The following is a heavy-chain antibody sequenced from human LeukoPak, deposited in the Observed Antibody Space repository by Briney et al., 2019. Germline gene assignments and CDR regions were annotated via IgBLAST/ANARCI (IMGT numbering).Heavy chain of an antibody. V-gene: IGHV1-8*01. CDR1: GYTFTSYD. Sequence: ASVKVSCKASGYTFTSYDFNWVRQATGQGLEWMGWMNPNSGNTGYAQKFQGRVTMTRNTSISTAYMELSSLRSEDTAVYYCARENVLRFLEWWSSGDWFDPWGQGTLVTVSS. J-gene: IGHJ5*02. D-gene: IGHD3-3*01. CDR2: MNPNSGNT. CDR3: ARENVLRFLEWWSSGDWFDP.